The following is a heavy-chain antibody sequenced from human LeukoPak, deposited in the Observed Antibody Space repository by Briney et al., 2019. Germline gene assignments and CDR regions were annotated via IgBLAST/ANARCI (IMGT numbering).Heavy chain of an antibody. Sequence: PGGSLRLSCAASGFSLSSYAIHWVRQSPGKGLEWVAIISYDGGNKYYADSVKGRFTISRDNSKNTLYLQMNSLRAEDTAVYYCARDRGGIVPAATHFDYWGQATLVTVSS. J-gene: IGHJ4*02. V-gene: IGHV3-30-3*01. CDR3: ARDRGGIVPAATHFDY. CDR1: GFSLSSYA. D-gene: IGHD2-2*01. CDR2: ISYDGGNK.